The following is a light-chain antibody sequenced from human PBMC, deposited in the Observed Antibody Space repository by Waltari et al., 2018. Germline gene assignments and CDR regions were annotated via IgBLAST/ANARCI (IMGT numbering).Light chain of an antibody. V-gene: IGKV1-39*01. CDR3: QQSYSPPFT. CDR2: DAS. CDR1: RGIDSY. J-gene: IGKJ5*01. Sequence: DIQMTQSPSSLLTSVGDRVTITCRASRGIDSYLNWYQQRPGRAPKLLIYDASTLQREVPTRFSGGGIGTDFTLTINNLQPEDFATYFCQQSYSPPFTFGQGTRLEI.